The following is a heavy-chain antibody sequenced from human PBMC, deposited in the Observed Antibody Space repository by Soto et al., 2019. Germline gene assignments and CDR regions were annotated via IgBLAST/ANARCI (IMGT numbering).Heavy chain of an antibody. D-gene: IGHD2-8*01. CDR3: ARGGHCTNGVCSALDY. Sequence: SETLSLTCTVSGGSISTYYWSWIRQPPGKGLEWIGYIYYGGSANYNPSLKSRVTISVDTSKKQFSLKLSSVTAADTVVYYCARGGHCTNGVCSALDYWGQGTLVTVSS. J-gene: IGHJ4*02. V-gene: IGHV4-59*08. CDR1: GGSISTYY. CDR2: IYYGGSA.